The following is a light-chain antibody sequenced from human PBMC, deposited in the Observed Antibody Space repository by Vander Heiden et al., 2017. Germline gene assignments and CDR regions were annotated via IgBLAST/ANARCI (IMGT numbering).Light chain of an antibody. Sequence: QPALTQPASVSGSPGQSIPIPCTGTSCDRGGYNYVPWSHHHPGKAPKHMIYEVSNRPSGVSNRCTGSKSGNTASLTISGLQAEDEADYYCSSYTSSSTLVVFGGGTRLTGL. V-gene: IGLV2-14*01. CDR1: SCDRGGYNY. CDR3: SSYTSSSTLVV. CDR2: EVS. J-gene: IGLJ3*02.